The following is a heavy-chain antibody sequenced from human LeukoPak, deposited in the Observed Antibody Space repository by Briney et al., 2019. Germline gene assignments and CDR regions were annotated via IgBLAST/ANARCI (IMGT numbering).Heavy chain of an antibody. CDR2: INSSGGST. CDR3: ATDCSSTSCYVGSYYYYGMDV. J-gene: IGHJ6*02. CDR1: GYTFTSYY. Sequence: ASVKVSWKASGYTFTSYYMHGVRQAPGQGVEWMGIINSSGGSTSFAQKFQGRVTKTRDTSKSTFYMELSSLRSEDTAVYYCATDCSSTSCYVGSYYYYGMDVWGQGTTVTVSS. D-gene: IGHD2-2*01. V-gene: IGHV1-46*01.